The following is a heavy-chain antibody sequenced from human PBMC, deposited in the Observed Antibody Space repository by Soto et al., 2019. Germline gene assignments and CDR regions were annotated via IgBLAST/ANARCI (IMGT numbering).Heavy chain of an antibody. CDR1: GFTFSSYA. V-gene: IGHV3-30-3*01. Sequence: QVQLVESGGGVVQPGRSLRLSCAASGFTFSSYAMHWVRQAPGKGLEWVAVISYDGSNKYYADSVKGRFTISRDNSKNPLYLQMNSLRAEDTAVYYCARNGALDYWGQGTLVTVSS. D-gene: IGHD4-17*01. CDR3: ARNGALDY. J-gene: IGHJ4*02. CDR2: ISYDGSNK.